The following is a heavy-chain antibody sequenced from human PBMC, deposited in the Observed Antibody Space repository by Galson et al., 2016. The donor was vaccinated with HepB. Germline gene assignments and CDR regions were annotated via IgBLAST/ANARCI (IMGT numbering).Heavy chain of an antibody. CDR2: ISGSSTTL. J-gene: IGHJ4*02. Sequence: SLRLSCAASGFTSSSLWMSWVRQAPGKGLEWLSYISGSSTTLFYADSVKGRFTISRDNAKKLLYLQMNSLRAEDTAVYYCARVLTTGGNGDYFDLWGQGTLVTVSS. V-gene: IGHV3-48*04. CDR3: ARVLTTGGNGDYFDL. D-gene: IGHD4-17*01. CDR1: GFTSSSLW.